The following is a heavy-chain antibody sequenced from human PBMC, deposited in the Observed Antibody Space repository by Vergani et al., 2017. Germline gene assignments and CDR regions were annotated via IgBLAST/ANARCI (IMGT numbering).Heavy chain of an antibody. J-gene: IGHJ4*02. D-gene: IGHD4-17*01. V-gene: IGHV1-69*09. CDR1: GYTFTGYY. CDR3: ARKYGDSFDY. CDR2: INPILGIA. Sequence: QVQLVQSGAEVKKPGASVKVSCKASGYTFTGYYMHWVRQAPGQGLEWMGWINPILGIANYAQKFQGRVTITADKSTSTAYMELSSLRSEDTAVYYCARKYGDSFDYWGQGTLVTVSS.